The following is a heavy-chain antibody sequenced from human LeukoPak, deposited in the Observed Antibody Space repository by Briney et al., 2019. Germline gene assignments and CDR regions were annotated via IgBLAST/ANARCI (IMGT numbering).Heavy chain of an antibody. CDR2: INPKTGGT. D-gene: IGHD3-9*01. CDR3: ARGPALYYGILTGSTYNYFDP. J-gene: IGHJ5*02. CDR1: GYTFIGYY. Sequence: ASVKVSCKASGYTFIGYYMHWVRQAPAHGPEWMGWINPKTGGTKYAQKFHGRLTMTRDTSISTAYMELSRLRSDDTAVYYCARGPALYYGILTGSTYNYFDPWGQGTLVTVSS. V-gene: IGHV1-2*02.